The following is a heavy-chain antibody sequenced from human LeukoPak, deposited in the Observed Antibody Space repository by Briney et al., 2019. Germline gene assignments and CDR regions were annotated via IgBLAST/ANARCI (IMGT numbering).Heavy chain of an antibody. CDR2: ITPIFGTA. CDR3: ARGFPYYDSSGYYLYYFDY. CDR1: GGTFSSYA. V-gene: IGHV1-69*13. D-gene: IGHD3-22*01. J-gene: IGHJ4*02. Sequence: SVKVSCKASGGTFSSYAISWVRQAPGQGLEWMGGITPIFGTANYAQKFQGRVTITADESTSTAYMELSSLRSEDTAVYYCARGFPYYDSSGYYLYYFDYWGQGTLVTVSS.